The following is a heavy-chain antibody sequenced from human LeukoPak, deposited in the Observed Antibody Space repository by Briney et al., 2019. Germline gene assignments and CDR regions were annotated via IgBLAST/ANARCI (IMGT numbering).Heavy chain of an antibody. CDR1: GGSISSYY. CDR2: IYTTGGT. Sequence: SQTLSLTCTVSGGSISSYYWSWIRQPAGKGLEWIGRIYTTGGTNYNPSLKSRVTISIDKSKNQFSLKLSSVTAADTAVYYCARGDTVATGLYGYWGQGTLVTGSS. V-gene: IGHV4-4*07. J-gene: IGHJ4*02. CDR3: ARGDTVATGLYGY. D-gene: IGHD5-12*01.